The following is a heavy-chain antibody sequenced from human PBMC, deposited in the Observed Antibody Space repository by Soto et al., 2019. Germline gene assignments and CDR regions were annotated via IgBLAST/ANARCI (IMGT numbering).Heavy chain of an antibody. CDR1: GGSFDGYY. V-gene: IGHV4-34*01. D-gene: IGHD3-3*01. J-gene: IGHJ4*02. CDR2: IHHSGRT. Sequence: PSETLSLTCALYGGSFDGYYWSWIRQSPGKGLEWIGEIHHSGRTKYNPSLKSRVSLSVDTSTKQFSLKLTPVTAADRGVYYCARGVDSWSGYLFWGQGTPVTVSS. CDR3: ARGVDSWSGYLF.